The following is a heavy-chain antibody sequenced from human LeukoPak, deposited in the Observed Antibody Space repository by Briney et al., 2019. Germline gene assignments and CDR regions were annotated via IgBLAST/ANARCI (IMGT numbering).Heavy chain of an antibody. Sequence: GGSLRLSCAASGFTFSNYAMSWVRQAPGKGLEWVSAISGSGGSTYYADSVKGRFTISRDNSKNTLYLQMNSLRVGDTAVYFCAKVFVLLRGTPENWFDPWGQGTLVTVSS. V-gene: IGHV3-23*01. CDR3: AKVFVLLRGTPENWFDP. J-gene: IGHJ5*02. D-gene: IGHD1-14*01. CDR2: ISGSGGST. CDR1: GFTFSNYA.